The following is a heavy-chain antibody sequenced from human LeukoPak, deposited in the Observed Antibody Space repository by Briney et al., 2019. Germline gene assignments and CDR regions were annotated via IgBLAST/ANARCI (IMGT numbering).Heavy chain of an antibody. CDR3: ARVQGYCSGGSCPYYYGMDV. CDR1: GYTFTSHY. J-gene: IGHJ6*02. Sequence: ASVKVSCKASGYTFTSHYMHWVRQAPGQGLEWMGIINPSGGSTSYAQKFQGRVTMTRDTSTSTVYMELSSLRSEDTAVYYCARVQGYCSGGSCPYYYGMDVWGQGTTVTVSS. D-gene: IGHD2-15*01. CDR2: INPSGGST. V-gene: IGHV1-46*01.